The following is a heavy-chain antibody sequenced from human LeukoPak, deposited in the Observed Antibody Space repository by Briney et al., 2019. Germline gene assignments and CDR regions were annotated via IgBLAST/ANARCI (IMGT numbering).Heavy chain of an antibody. CDR1: GFTFSSFE. J-gene: IGHJ6*03. Sequence: PGGSLRLSCAASGFTFSSFEINRVRQAPGKGLEWVSYISSRGSTIYYADSVKGRFTISRDNAKNSLYLQMNSLRAEDTAVYYCARGVSEMATIGRRAHYYYYYMDVWGKGTTVTISS. D-gene: IGHD5-24*01. CDR2: ISSRGSTI. CDR3: ARGVSEMATIGRRAHYYYYYMDV. V-gene: IGHV3-48*03.